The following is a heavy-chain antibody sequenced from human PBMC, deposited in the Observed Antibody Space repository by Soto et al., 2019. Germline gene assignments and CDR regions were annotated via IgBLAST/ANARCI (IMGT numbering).Heavy chain of an antibody. CDR3: ASAPFVPDTYYYDSTVFDP. CDR1: GGTFSSYA. Sequence: WASVKVSCKASGGTFSSYAISWVRQAPGQGLEWMGGIIPIFGTANYAQKFQGRVTITADESTSTAYMELSSLRSEDTAVYYCASAPFVPDTYYYDSTVFDPWGQGTPVTVSS. D-gene: IGHD3-22*01. J-gene: IGHJ5*02. V-gene: IGHV1-69*13. CDR2: IIPIFGTA.